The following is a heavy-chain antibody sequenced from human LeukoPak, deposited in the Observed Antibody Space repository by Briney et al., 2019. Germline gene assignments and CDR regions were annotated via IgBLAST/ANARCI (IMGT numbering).Heavy chain of an antibody. CDR3: ARVQGRYSYGSGFDY. CDR2: ISYDGSNK. D-gene: IGHD5-18*01. V-gene: IGHV3-30*04. Sequence: PGGSLSLSCAASGFTFSSYAMHWVRQAPGKGLEWVAVISYDGSNKYYADSVKGRFTISRDNSKNTLYLQMNSLRAEDTAVYYCARVQGRYSYGSGFDYWGQGNLVTVSS. CDR1: GFTFSSYA. J-gene: IGHJ4*02.